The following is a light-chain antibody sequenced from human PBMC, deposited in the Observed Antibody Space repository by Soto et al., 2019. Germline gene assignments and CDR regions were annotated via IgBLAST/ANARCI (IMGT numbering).Light chain of an antibody. CDR2: DAS. CDR1: QSVSSY. V-gene: IGKV3-11*01. Sequence: EIVLTQSPATLSLSPGERATLSCRASQSVSSYLAWYQQKPGQAPRLLIYDASNRATGTPARFSGSGSGTDFTLTISSLEPEDFAVYYCQQRSNWPPLITFGPGTKVDIK. CDR3: QQRSNWPPLIT. J-gene: IGKJ3*01.